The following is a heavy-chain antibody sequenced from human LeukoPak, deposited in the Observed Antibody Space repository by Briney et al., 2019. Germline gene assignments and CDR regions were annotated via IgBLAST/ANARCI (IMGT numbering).Heavy chain of an antibody. V-gene: IGHV3-15*01. CDR3: TTDEEGLLWFGEPDY. Sequence: PGGSLRLSCAASGFTFSNAWMSWVRQAPGKGLEWVGRIKSKTDGGTTDYAAPVKGRFAISRDDSKNTLYLQMNSLKTEDTAVYYRTTDEEGLLWFGEPDYWGQGTLVTVSS. CDR1: GFTFSNAW. J-gene: IGHJ4*02. D-gene: IGHD3-10*01. CDR2: IKSKTDGGTT.